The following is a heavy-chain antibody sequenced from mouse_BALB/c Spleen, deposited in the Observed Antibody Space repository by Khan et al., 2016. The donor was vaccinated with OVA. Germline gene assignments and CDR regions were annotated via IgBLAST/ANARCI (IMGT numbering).Heavy chain of an antibody. CDR1: GFTFSDYY. CDR3: AKAYYRTLYAMDY. J-gene: IGHJ4*01. Sequence: EVELVESGGGLVKPGGSLKLSCAASGFTFSDYYMYWVRQTPEKRLEWVATISDGGSYTYYPDSVKGRFTISRDNAKNNLYLQMSSLKSVDTAMYYCAKAYYRTLYAMDYWGQGTSVTVSS. D-gene: IGHD2-14*01. V-gene: IGHV5-4*02. CDR2: ISDGGSYT.